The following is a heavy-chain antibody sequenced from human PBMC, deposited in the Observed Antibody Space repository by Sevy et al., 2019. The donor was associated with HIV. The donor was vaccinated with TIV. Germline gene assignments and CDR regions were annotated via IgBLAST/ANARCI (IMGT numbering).Heavy chain of an antibody. V-gene: IGHV1-69*13. CDR1: GGTFSSFA. Sequence: ASVKVSCKASGGTFSSFALSWVRQAPGQGLEWMGGIMPIFGTTKYAQKFQGRVTIIADESTSTAYMELSSLGSEDTAVYYCARPSYGSGRGYQNYFYYYGMDDWGPGTTVTVSS. CDR2: IMPIFGTT. J-gene: IGHJ6*02. CDR3: ARPSYGSGRGYQNYFYYYGMDD. D-gene: IGHD3-10*01.